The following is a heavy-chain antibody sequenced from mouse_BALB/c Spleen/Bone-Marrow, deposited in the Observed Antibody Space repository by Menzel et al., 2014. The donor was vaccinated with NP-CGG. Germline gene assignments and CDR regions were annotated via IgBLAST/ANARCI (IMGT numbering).Heavy chain of an antibody. V-gene: IGHV1S127*01. Sequence: QVQLQQSGPDLVRPGSSVKMSCKASDYTFTTYWMHWAKQRHGQGLEWIGMIDPSTSETRLNQKFKDKATLIVDKSSNTAYMHLSNLNFHDSAVHYCSRITLAFDYWGPGTSV. CDR2: IDPSTSET. CDR1: DYTFTTYW. CDR3: SRITLAFDY. J-gene: IGHJ4*01. D-gene: IGHD1-1*01.